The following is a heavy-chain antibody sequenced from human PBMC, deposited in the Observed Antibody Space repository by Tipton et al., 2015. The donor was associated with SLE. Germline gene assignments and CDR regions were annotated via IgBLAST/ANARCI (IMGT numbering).Heavy chain of an antibody. CDR2: ISSSSSYI. D-gene: IGHD2-15*01. J-gene: IGHJ3*02. CDR1: GFTFSSYS. V-gene: IGHV3-21*01. CDR3: ARALYCSGGSCYSNAFDI. Sequence: GSLRLSCAASGFTFSSYSMNWVRQAPGKGLEWVSSISSSSSYIYYADSVKGRFTISRDNAKNSLYLQMNSLRAEDTAVYYCARALYCSGGSCYSNAFDIWGQGTMVTVSS.